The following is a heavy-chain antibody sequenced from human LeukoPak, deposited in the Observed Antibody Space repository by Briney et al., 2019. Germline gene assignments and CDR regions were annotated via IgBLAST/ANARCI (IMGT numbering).Heavy chain of an antibody. CDR1: GGSISSSSYY. CDR3: ARANRDPQYNWKFDP. D-gene: IGHD1-20*01. V-gene: IGHV4-61*05. J-gene: IGHJ5*02. Sequence: SETLSLTCTVSGGSISSSSYYWGWIRQPPGKGLEWIGYIYYSGSTNYNPSLKSRVTISVDTSKNQFSLKLSSVTAADTAVYCCARANRDPQYNWKFDPWGQGTLVTVSS. CDR2: IYYSGST.